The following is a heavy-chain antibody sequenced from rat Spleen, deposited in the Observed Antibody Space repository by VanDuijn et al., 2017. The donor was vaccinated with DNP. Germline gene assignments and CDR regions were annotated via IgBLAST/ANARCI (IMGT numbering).Heavy chain of an antibody. J-gene: IGHJ2*01. CDR2: ISYSGST. V-gene: IGHV3-1*01. Sequence: EVQLQESGSGLVKPSQPLSLTCSVTGYSITSNYWGWIRQFPGNKMEYIGHISYSGSTNYNPSLKSRISITRDTSKNHFFLHLNSVTTEDTATHYCARWTRYFDYWGQGAMVTVSS. CDR3: ARWTRYFDY. CDR1: GYSITSNY. D-gene: IGHD1-7*01.